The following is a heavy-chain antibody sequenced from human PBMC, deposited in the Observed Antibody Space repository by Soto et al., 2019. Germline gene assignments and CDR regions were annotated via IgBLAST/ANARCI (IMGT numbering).Heavy chain of an antibody. CDR2: IYYSGST. J-gene: IGHJ3*02. V-gene: IGHV4-59*01. Sequence: PSETLSLTGTVSGGSISSYYRSWIRQPPGKGLEWIGYIYYSGSTNYNPSLKSRVTISVDTSKNQFSLKLSSVTAADTAVYYCATSQNYYHSSGHYLGPARNLDAFDIWRQGTMVTVS. D-gene: IGHD3-22*01. CDR3: ATSQNYYHSSGHYLGPARNLDAFDI. CDR1: GGSISSYY.